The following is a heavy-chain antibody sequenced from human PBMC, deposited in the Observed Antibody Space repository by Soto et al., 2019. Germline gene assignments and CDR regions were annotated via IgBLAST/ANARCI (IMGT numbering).Heavy chain of an antibody. J-gene: IGHJ4*02. V-gene: IGHV1-18*04. Sequence: QVQLVQSGTEVKKPRASVKVSCKASGYTFTTYGLTWVRQAPGQGLEWMGWISPHNGNTNYPQKFQGRVTMTTDTSTSTAYMELRSLRSDDTAVYYCAREYYDILTGYRGLNYWGLGTLVTVSS. CDR1: GYTFTTYG. D-gene: IGHD3-9*01. CDR3: AREYYDILTGYRGLNY. CDR2: ISPHNGNT.